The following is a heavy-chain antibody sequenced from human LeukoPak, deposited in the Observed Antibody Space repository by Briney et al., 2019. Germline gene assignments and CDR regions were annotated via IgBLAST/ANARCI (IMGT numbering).Heavy chain of an antibody. CDR2: INGDGSST. V-gene: IGHV3-74*01. CDR1: GFTFSTYW. CDR3: ARALGDI. J-gene: IGHJ4*02. Sequence: GGSLRLSCAASGFTFSTYWMHWVRQAPGKGLVWVSRINGDGSSTSYGDSVKGRFTISRDNAKNTLYLQMNGLRVEDTAVYYYARALGDIRGQGTLVTVSS.